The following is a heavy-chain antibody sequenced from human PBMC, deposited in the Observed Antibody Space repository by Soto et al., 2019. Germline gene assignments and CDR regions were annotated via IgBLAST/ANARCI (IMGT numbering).Heavy chain of an antibody. CDR1: GGSISSYY. V-gene: IGHV4-4*07. CDR3: ARVAYYDFWKHPQEDYYGMDV. D-gene: IGHD3-3*01. J-gene: IGHJ6*02. CDR2: IYTSGST. Sequence: QSLTCTVSGGSISSYYWSWIRQPAGKGLEWIGRIYTSGSTNYNPSLKSRVTMSVDTSKNQFSLKLSSVTAADTAVYYCARVAYYDFWKHPQEDYYGMDVWGQGTTVTVSS.